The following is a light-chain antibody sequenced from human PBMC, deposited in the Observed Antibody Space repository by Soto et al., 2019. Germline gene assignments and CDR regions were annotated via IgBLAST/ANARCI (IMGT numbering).Light chain of an antibody. V-gene: IGKV3D-20*01. J-gene: IGKJ5*01. CDR1: ERVSSSY. CDR2: DAS. CDR3: QQYGSSPIT. Sequence: EIVLTQSPGTLSLSPGERATLSCRASERVSSSYVAWYQMKAGLAPRLLIHDASTRASGIPDRFRGSKSGTDFTLTIRGLEPEDAALYYCQQYGSSPITFGQGTRLEIK.